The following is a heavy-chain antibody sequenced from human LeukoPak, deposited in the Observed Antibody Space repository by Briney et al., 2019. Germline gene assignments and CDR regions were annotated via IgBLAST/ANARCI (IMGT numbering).Heavy chain of an antibody. D-gene: IGHD1-26*01. CDR3: ARGGVSWELLLNY. J-gene: IGHJ4*02. CDR1: GYTFTSYA. V-gene: IGHV1-8*02. Sequence: PVASVKVSCKASGYTFTSYAMNWVRQATGQGLEWMGWMNPNSGNTGYAQKFQGRVTMTRNTSISTAYMELSSLRSEDTAVYYCARGGVSWELLLNYWGQGTLVTVSS. CDR2: MNPNSGNT.